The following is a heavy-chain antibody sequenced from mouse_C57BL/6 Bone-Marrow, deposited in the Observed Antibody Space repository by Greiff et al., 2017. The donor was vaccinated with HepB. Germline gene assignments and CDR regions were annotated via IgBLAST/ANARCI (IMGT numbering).Heavy chain of an antibody. Sequence: EVHLVESGGGLVQPGGSLSLSCAASGFTFTDYYMSWVRQPPGKALEWLGFIRNKANGYTTEYSASVKGRFTISRDNSQSILYLQMNALRAEDSATYYCARSGSGRFAYWGQGTLVTVSA. J-gene: IGHJ3*01. D-gene: IGHD1-1*01. CDR1: GFTFTDYY. CDR2: IRNKANGYTT. CDR3: ARSGSGRFAY. V-gene: IGHV7-3*01.